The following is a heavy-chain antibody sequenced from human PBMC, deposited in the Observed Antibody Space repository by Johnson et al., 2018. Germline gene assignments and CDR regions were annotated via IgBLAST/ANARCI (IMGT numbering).Heavy chain of an antibody. J-gene: IGHJ4*02. CDR1: DFTFSNAW. CDR2: IRRKADGGTP. Sequence: EVQLVESGGALVKPGGSLRLSCAASDFTFSNAWMNWVRQAPGKGPEWVGRIRRKADGGTPDYATPVEGRFTISRDDSKNTMYLQMNSLKSEDTGLYYCTTSTDGKWGGYWGQGTLVTVSS. D-gene: IGHD1-26*01. V-gene: IGHV3-15*07. CDR3: TTSTDGKWGGY.